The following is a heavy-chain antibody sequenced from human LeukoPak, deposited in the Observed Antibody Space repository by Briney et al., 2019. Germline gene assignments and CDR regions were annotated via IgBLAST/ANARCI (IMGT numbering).Heavy chain of an antibody. CDR3: AKGPSSGWYPGYYYYGMDV. CDR2: ISGSGGST. D-gene: IGHD6-19*01. CDR1: GFTFSSYA. J-gene: IGHJ6*02. V-gene: IGHV3-23*01. Sequence: GGSLTLSCAASGFTFSSYAMSWLRQAPGKGLEGVSAISGSGGSTYYADSVKGRFTISRDNSKNTLYLQMNSLRAEDTAVYYCAKGPSSGWYPGYYYYGMDVWGQGTTVTVSS.